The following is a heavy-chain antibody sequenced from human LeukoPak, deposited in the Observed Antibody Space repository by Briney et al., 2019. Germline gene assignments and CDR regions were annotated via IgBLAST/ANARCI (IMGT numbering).Heavy chain of an antibody. CDR2: ISYDGSNK. V-gene: IGHV3-30-3*01. Sequence: GGSLRLSCAASGFTFSSYAMHWVRQAPGKGLVWVAIISYDGSNKYYADSVKGRFTISRDNSKSTLYLQMNSLRAEDTAVYYCAKDWKPDGLYDLDYWGQGTLVTVSS. J-gene: IGHJ4*02. CDR1: GFTFSSYA. CDR3: AKDWKPDGLYDLDY. D-gene: IGHD5/OR15-5a*01.